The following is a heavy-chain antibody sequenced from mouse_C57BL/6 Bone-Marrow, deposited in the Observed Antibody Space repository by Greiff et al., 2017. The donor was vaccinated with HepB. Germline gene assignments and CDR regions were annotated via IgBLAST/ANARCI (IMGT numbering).Heavy chain of an antibody. D-gene: IGHD1-1*01. CDR2: ISYDGSN. CDR3: ARIYYYGSGGY. CDR1: GYSITSGYY. Sequence: EVQLQESGPGLVKPSQSLSLTCSVPGYSITSGYYWNWIRQFPGNKLEWMGYISYDGSNNYNPSLKNRISITRDTSKNQFFLKLNSVTTEDTATYYCARIYYYGSGGYWGQGTTLTVSS. V-gene: IGHV3-6*01. J-gene: IGHJ2*01.